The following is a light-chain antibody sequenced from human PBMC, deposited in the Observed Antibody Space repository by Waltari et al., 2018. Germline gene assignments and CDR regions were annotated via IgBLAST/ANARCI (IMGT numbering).Light chain of an antibody. CDR3: CSYAGSRTFV. CDR1: SSDVGGYNL. J-gene: IGLJ1*01. CDR2: GDS. Sequence: QSALTQPASVSGSPGQSLTLSCTGPSSDVGGYNLVPWYQQHPGKAPKFIIYGDSKRPSGVSTRFSCSKSGNTASLTISGLQAEDEADYYCCSYAGSRTFVFGTGTKVTVL. V-gene: IGLV2-23*01.